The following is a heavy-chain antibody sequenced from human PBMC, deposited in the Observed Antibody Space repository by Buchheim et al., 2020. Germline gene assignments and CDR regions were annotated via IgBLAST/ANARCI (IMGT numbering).Heavy chain of an antibody. CDR3: ASSSEILWFGRDTPRGWYFDY. D-gene: IGHD3-10*01. J-gene: IGHJ4*02. V-gene: IGHV4-39*07. CDR1: GGSISSSSYY. CDR2: IYYSGST. Sequence: QLQLQESGPGLVKPSETLSLTCTVSGGSISSSSYYWGWIRQPPGKGLEWIGSIYYSGSTYYNPSLKSRVTISVDTSKNQFSLKLSSVTAADTAAYYCASSSEILWFGRDTPRGWYFDYWGQGTL.